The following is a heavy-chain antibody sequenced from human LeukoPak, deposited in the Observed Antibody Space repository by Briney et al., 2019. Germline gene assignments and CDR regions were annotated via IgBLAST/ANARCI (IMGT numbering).Heavy chain of an antibody. D-gene: IGHD3-10*01. J-gene: IGHJ4*02. CDR3: AKRGVVIRVILVGFHKEAYYFDS. CDR1: GFTLSNYG. CDR2: IGGSGGGT. Sequence: PGGSLRLSCAVSGFTLSNYGMSWVRQAPGKGLEWVAGIGGSGGGTNYAASVKGRFIISRDNSKNILYLQMNSLTAEDTAVYFCAKRGVVIRVILVGFHKEAYYFDSWGQGALVTVSS. V-gene: IGHV3-23*01.